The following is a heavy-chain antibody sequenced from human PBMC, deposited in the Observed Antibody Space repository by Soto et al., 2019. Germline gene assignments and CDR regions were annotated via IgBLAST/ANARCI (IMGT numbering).Heavy chain of an antibody. D-gene: IGHD3-9*01. V-gene: IGHV1-18*01. CDR2: ISAYNGNT. Sequence: ASVKVSCKASGYTFTSYGISWVRQAPGQGLEWMGWISAYNGNTNYAQKLQGRVTMTTDTSTSTAYMELRSLRSDDTAVYYCAKWLYYDILTGSKGAFDICGQGTMVSVSS. J-gene: IGHJ3*02. CDR3: AKWLYYDILTGSKGAFDI. CDR1: GYTFTSYG.